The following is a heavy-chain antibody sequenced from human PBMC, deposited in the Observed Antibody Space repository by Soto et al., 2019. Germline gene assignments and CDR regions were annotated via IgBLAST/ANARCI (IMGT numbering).Heavy chain of an antibody. CDR2: VYSGSAT. D-gene: IGHD3-22*01. V-gene: IGHV3-53*01. CDR1: GFIVSDNY. Sequence: PGESLKISCAASGFIVSDNYMNWVRQAPGKGLEWLSVVYSGSATYYADSVKGRFTISRDNSKNTVFLHMNSLRVEDTAVYYCARGKSGYLTFDFWGQGTQVTVSS. CDR3: ARGKSGYLTFDF. J-gene: IGHJ4*02.